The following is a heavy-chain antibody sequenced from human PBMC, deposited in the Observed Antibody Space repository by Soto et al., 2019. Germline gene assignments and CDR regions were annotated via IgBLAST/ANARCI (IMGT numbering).Heavy chain of an antibody. Sequence: GGSLRLSCAASGFTFSSYSMNWVRQAPGKGLEWVSSISSSSSYIYYADSVKGRFTISRDNAKNSLYLQMNSLRAEDTAVYYCARDLWERRSYYGMDVWGQGTTVTVSS. CDR1: GFTFSSYS. D-gene: IGHD1-26*01. J-gene: IGHJ6*02. CDR2: ISSSSSYI. V-gene: IGHV3-21*01. CDR3: ARDLWERRSYYGMDV.